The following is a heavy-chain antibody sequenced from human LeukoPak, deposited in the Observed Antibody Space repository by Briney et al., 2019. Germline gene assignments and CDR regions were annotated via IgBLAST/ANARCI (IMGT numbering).Heavy chain of an antibody. CDR2: IYYSGTT. CDR1: GGSISSSTYY. Sequence: ASETLSLTCTVSGGSISSSTYYWGWIRQPPGKGLEWIGSIYYSGTTYYNASLKSRVTMSVDTSKNQFSLKLSSVTAADTAMYYCARESGYSWFDPWGQGTLVTVSS. V-gene: IGHV4-39*07. CDR3: ARESGYSWFDP. D-gene: IGHD6-13*01. J-gene: IGHJ5*02.